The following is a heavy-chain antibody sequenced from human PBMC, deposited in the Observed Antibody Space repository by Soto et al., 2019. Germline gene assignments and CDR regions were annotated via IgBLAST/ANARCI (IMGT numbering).Heavy chain of an antibody. CDR2: INHRGNT. CDR1: GGSFSGYY. D-gene: IGHD1-26*01. CDR3: ARAGRVVGATGLLDY. Sequence: PSETLSLTCAVYGGSFSGYYWSWVRQPPGKGLEWIGEINHRGNTNYNPSLKSRVTISVDTSKNQFSLELSSVTAADTAVYHCARAGRVVGATGLLDYWGQGTLVTVSS. V-gene: IGHV4-34*01. J-gene: IGHJ4*02.